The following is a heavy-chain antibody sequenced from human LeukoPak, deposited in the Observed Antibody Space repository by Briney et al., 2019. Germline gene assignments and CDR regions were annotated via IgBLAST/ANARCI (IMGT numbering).Heavy chain of an antibody. V-gene: IGHV3-30*18. CDR1: GFIFSNYD. D-gene: IGHD4-17*01. CDR3: VKVYPTVTTSSVLGS. Sequence: PGGSLRLSCAASGFIFSNYDIHWIRQAPGKGLEWVAAVSYDGNLQHYADAVKGRFTVSRDNSKNTVFLQINSLRTDDSAVYWCVKVYPTVTTSSVLGSWGQGTLVTVSS. CDR2: VSYDGNLQ. J-gene: IGHJ4*02.